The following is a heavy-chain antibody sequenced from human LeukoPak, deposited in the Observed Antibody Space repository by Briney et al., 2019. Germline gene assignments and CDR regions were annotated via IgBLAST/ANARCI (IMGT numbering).Heavy chain of an antibody. D-gene: IGHD6-13*01. Sequence: GSSVNVSFTSSAFTFTISAMQWVRQARAQRQERIGCIVVGSGNTNNAQKFQERVTITRDMSTSTASMELSSLRSDDTAVYYCAAGIGIAAAGYYYYYYGMDVWGQGTTVTVSS. CDR1: AFTFTISA. V-gene: IGHV1-58*02. CDR2: IVVGSGNT. CDR3: AAGIGIAAAGYYYYYYGMDV. J-gene: IGHJ6*02.